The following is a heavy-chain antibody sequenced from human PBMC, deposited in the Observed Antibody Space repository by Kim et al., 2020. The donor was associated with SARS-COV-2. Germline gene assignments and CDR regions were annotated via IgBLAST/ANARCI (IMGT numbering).Heavy chain of an antibody. D-gene: IGHD3-3*01. V-gene: IGHV3-20*04. CDR3: ARDHTVADSCDSDY. J-gene: IGHJ4*02. CDR1: GFNFGVYG. Sequence: GGSLRLSCSAFGFNFGVYGMIWVRQAPGKGLEWVSVVSWDGRERDYTDSVRGRFTISRDNAKNSLYLQMDNLSAEDTAFYYCARDHTVADSCDSDYWGPGTLVTVSS. CDR2: VSWDGRER.